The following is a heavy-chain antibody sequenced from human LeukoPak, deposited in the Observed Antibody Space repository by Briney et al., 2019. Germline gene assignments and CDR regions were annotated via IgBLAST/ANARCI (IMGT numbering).Heavy chain of an antibody. CDR1: GGSISSSSYY. D-gene: IGHD3-10*01. J-gene: IGHJ4*02. V-gene: IGHV4-39*01. CDR3: ATNAKTYGSGACCPPDY. Sequence: SETLSLTCTVSGGSISSSSYYWGWIRQPPGKGLEWIGSIYYSGSTYYNTSLKSRVTISVDTSKSQFSLKLSSVTAADTAVYYCATNAKTYGSGACCPPDYWGQGTLVTVSS. CDR2: IYYSGST.